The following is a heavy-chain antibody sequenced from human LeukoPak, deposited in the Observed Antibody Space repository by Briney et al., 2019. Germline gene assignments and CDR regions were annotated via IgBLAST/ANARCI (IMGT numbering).Heavy chain of an antibody. CDR3: AKDVYYDSSGYYPFDY. Sequence: GGSLRLSCAASGFTFSDYYMSWVRQAPGKGLEWVSAISGSGGSTYYADSVKGRFTISRDNTKNTLYLQMNSLRAEDTAVYYCAKDVYYDSSGYYPFDYWGQGTLVTVSS. D-gene: IGHD3-22*01. CDR1: GFTFSDYY. J-gene: IGHJ4*02. V-gene: IGHV3-23*01. CDR2: ISGSGGST.